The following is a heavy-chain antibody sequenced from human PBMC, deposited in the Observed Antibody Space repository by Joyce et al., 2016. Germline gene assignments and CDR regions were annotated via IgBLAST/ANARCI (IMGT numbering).Heavy chain of an antibody. CDR1: GFTFRSRA. V-gene: IGHV3-23*02. CDR2: ITGGGGSQ. CDR3: AKADVYFDTTSNYYFES. J-gene: IGHJ4*02. Sequence: EVQLLESGGGLIQPGGSLTLSCAASGFTFRSRAMTWVRQAPGKGLEWVASITGGGGSQDDGDSVKGRFIISRVNSKNMVSLQMNDLRAEDTAIYYCAKADVYFDTTSNYYFESWGQGTLVTVSS. D-gene: IGHD3-22*01.